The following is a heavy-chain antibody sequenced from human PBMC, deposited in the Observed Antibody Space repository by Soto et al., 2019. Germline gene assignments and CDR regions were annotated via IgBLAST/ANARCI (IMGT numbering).Heavy chain of an antibody. CDR3: DRPAGIMITLEGRAFDI. J-gene: IGHJ3*02. CDR2: ISYDGSNK. Sequence: QVQLVESGGGVVQPGRSLRLSCAASGFTFSSYAMHWVRQAPGKGLEWVAVISYDGSNKYYADSVKGRFTISRDNSKNTLYLQMNSLRAEETAVYYCDRPAGIMITLEGRAFDIWGQGTMVTVSS. CDR1: GFTFSSYA. D-gene: IGHD3-16*01. V-gene: IGHV3-30-3*01.